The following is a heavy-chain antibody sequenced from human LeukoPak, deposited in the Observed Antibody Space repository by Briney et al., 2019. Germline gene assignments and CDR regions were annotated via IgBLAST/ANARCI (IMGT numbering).Heavy chain of an antibody. V-gene: IGHV1-18*04. Sequence: GASVKVSCRASGYTFTAYYMHWVRQAPGQGLEWMGWISAYNGNTNYAQKLQGRVTMTTDTSTSTAYMELRSLRSDDTAVYYCARARSTNRNDYWGQGTLVTVSS. J-gene: IGHJ4*02. CDR3: ARARSTNRNDY. CDR1: GYTFTAYY. CDR2: ISAYNGNT. D-gene: IGHD2-8*01.